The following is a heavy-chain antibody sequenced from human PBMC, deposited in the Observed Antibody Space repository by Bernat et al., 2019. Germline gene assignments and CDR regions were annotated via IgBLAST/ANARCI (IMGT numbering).Heavy chain of an antibody. Sequence: QVQLVESGGGVVHPGRSLILSCAASGFTFSSYAMHWVRQAPGKGLEWVAVISYDGSNKYYADSVKGRFTISRDNSKNTLYLQMNSLRAEDTAVYYCAEAMTDTVPAFDSWGQGTMVTVSS. D-gene: IGHD4-17*01. CDR3: AEAMTDTVPAFDS. CDR2: ISYDGSNK. CDR1: GFTFSSYA. V-gene: IGHV3-30-3*02. J-gene: IGHJ3*02.